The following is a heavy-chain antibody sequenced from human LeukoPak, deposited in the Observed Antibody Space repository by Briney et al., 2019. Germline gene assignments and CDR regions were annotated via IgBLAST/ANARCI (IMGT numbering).Heavy chain of an antibody. V-gene: IGHV3-33*06. CDR2: IWYDGSNK. CDR1: GFTFSSYG. CDR3: AKDSSWYSVYYMDV. J-gene: IGHJ6*03. D-gene: IGHD6-13*01. Sequence: GGSLRLSCAASGFTFSSYGMHWVRQAPGKGLEWVVVIWYDGSNKYYADSVKGRFTISRDNSKNTLYLQMNSLRAEDTAVYYCAKDSSWYSVYYMDVWGKGTTVTVSS.